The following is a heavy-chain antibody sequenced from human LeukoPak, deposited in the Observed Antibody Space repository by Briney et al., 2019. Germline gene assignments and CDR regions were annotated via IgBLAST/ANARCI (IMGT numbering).Heavy chain of an antibody. CDR1: GGSFSGYY. CDR2: INHSGST. J-gene: IGHJ2*01. V-gene: IGHV4-34*01. D-gene: IGHD1-26*01. Sequence: SETLSLXCAVYGGSFSGYYWSWIRQPPGKGLEWIGEINHSGSTNYNPSLKSRVTISVDTSKNQFSLKLSSVTAADTAVYYCARQGVGASRYFDLWGRGTLVTVSS. CDR3: ARQGVGASRYFDL.